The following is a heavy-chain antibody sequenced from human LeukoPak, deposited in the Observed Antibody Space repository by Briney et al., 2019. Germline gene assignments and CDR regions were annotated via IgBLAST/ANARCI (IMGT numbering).Heavy chain of an antibody. CDR3: AKASRSLVVPLDY. J-gene: IGHJ4*02. V-gene: IGHV3-23*01. CDR2: ISGSGGST. D-gene: IGHD2-15*01. Sequence: GGSLRLSCAASGFTFSSYGMSWVRQAPGKGLEWASAISGSGGSTYYADSVKGRFTISRDNSKNTLYLQMNSLRAEDTAVYYCAKASRSLVVPLDYWGQGTLVTVSS. CDR1: GFTFSSYG.